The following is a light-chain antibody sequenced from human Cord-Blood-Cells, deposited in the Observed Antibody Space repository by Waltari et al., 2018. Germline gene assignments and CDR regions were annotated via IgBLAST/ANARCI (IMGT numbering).Light chain of an antibody. CDR2: AAS. J-gene: IGKJ3*01. V-gene: IGKV1-39*01. CDR3: QQSYSTPFT. Sequence: DIQMTQSLSSLSASVGDRVTITCRASQSISSYLNWYQQKPGKVPKLLIYAASSLQSGVPSRFSGSGSGTDFTLTISSLQPEDFATYYCQQSYSTPFTFGPGTKVDIK. CDR1: QSISSY.